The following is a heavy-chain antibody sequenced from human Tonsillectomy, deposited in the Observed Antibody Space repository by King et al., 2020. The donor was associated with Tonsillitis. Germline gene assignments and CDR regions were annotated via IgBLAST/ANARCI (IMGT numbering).Heavy chain of an antibody. V-gene: IGHV3-23*04. CDR2: ISGSGGST. CDR3: AKGPLYSRPGKVFDY. J-gene: IGHJ4*02. D-gene: IGHD3-16*01. CDR1: GFTFSSYA. Sequence: VQLVESGGVLVQPGGSLRLSCAASGFTFSSYAMSWVRQAPGQGLEWVSSISGSGGSTYYADSVKGGFTISRNNSKNTLYLQMNSLRAEDTAVYYCAKGPLYSRPGKVFDYWGQGTLVTVSS.